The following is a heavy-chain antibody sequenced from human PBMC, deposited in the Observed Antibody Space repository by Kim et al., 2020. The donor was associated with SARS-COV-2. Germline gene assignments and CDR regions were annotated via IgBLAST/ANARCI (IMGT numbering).Heavy chain of an antibody. CDR3: AKDIVPTLGYCSGGSCYSSAFDI. V-gene: IGHV3-43*02. CDR2: ISGDGGST. Sequence: GGSLRLSCAASGFTFDDYAMHWVRQAPGKGLEWVSLISGDGGSTYYADSVKGRFTISRDNSKNSLYLQMNSLRTEDTALYYCAKDIVPTLGYCSGGSCYSSAFDIWGQGTMVTVSS. CDR1: GFTFDDYA. D-gene: IGHD2-15*01. J-gene: IGHJ3*02.